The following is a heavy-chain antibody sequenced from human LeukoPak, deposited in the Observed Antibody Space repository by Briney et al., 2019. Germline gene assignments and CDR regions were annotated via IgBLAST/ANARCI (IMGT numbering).Heavy chain of an antibody. CDR1: GYTFTSYD. D-gene: IGHD3-10*01. CDR2: MNPNTGDT. Sequence: ASVKVSCKASGYTFTSYDINWVRLATGQGLEWMGWMNPNTGDTGYAQKFQDRVTMTRNTSISTAYMELSSLRSEDTAVYYCARVGRTKRSYGSGSFWGYYYYYMDVWGKGTTVT. V-gene: IGHV1-8*01. J-gene: IGHJ6*03. CDR3: ARVGRTKRSYGSGSFWGYYYYYMDV.